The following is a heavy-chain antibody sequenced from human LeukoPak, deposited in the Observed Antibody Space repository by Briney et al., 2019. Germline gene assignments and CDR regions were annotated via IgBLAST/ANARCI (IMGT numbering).Heavy chain of an antibody. D-gene: IGHD3-22*01. CDR2: IYPGDSDT. CDR3: ARHASLYYYDSSGYSDY. V-gene: IGHV5-51*01. J-gene: IGHJ4*02. CDR1: GYSFTSYW. Sequence: GEPLKISCKGSGYSFTSYWIGWVRQMPGKGLEWMGIIYPGDSDTRYSPSFQGQVTISADKTISTAYLQWSSLKASDTAMYYCARHASLYYYDSSGYSDYWGQGTLVTVSS.